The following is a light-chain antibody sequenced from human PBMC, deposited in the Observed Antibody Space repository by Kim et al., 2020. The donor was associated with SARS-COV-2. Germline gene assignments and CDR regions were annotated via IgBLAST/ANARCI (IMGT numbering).Light chain of an antibody. J-gene: IGKJ1*01. CDR3: RQYGSSPGT. CDR2: GAS. CDR1: QSVSSSY. V-gene: IGKV3-20*01. Sequence: EIVLTQSPGTLSLSPGERATLSCRASQSVSSSYLAWYQQKPGQAPRLLIYGASSRATGIPDRFSGSGSGTDFTLTISRLEPEDFAVYYCRQYGSSPGTFGQGTKVYIK.